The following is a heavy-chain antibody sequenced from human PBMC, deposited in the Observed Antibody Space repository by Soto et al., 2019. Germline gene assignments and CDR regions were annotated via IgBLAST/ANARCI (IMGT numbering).Heavy chain of an antibody. J-gene: IGHJ4*02. CDR2: IYYSGST. Sequence: SETLSLTCTVSGGSISSYYWSWIRQPPGKGLEWIGYIYYSGSTNYNPSLKSRVTISVDTSKNQFSLKLSSVTAADTAVYYCARARTTAFDYWGQGTLVTVSS. CDR1: GGSISSYY. CDR3: ARARTTAFDY. V-gene: IGHV4-59*01. D-gene: IGHD4-17*01.